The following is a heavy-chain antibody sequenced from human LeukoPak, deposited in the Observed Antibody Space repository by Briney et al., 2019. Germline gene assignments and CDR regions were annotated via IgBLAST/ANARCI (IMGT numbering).Heavy chain of an antibody. CDR1: GGTFSSYA. D-gene: IGHD6-19*01. V-gene: IGHV1-69*13. J-gene: IGHJ4*02. CDR2: IISIFGTA. Sequence: SVKVSCKASGGTFSSYAISWVRQAPGQGLEWMGRIISIFGTANYAQKFQGRVTITADESTNTAYMELSSLRSEDTAVYYCARGNWDSSGWYYDYWGQGTLVTVSS. CDR3: ARGNWDSSGWYYDY.